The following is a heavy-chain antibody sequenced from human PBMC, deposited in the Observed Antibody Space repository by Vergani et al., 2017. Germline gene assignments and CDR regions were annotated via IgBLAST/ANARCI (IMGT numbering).Heavy chain of an antibody. CDR2: ISYDGSNK. Sequence: QVQLVESGGGVVQPGRSLRLSCAASGFTFSSYAMHWVRQAPGTGLAWVAVISYDGSNKYYADSVKGRFTISRDNSKNTLYLQMNSLRAEDTAVYYCARDGGDYVPDYYYYYMDVWGKGTTVTVSS. V-gene: IGHV3-30-3*01. D-gene: IGHD4-17*01. CDR3: ARDGGDYVPDYYYYYMDV. J-gene: IGHJ6*03. CDR1: GFTFSSYA.